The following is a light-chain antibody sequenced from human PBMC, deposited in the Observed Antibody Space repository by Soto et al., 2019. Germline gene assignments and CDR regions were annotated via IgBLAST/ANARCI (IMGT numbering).Light chain of an antibody. CDR2: AAS. V-gene: IGKV1-39*01. CDR1: QSISTY. Sequence: DIQMTQSPSSLPASVGDRVTLTCRASQSISTYLNWYQQKPGKAPKLLIYAASSLQSGVPSRLRGSGSGTDFTLTIDSLQPEDFATYYCQQSYTIPYTFGQGTKLEIK. CDR3: QQSYTIPYT. J-gene: IGKJ2*01.